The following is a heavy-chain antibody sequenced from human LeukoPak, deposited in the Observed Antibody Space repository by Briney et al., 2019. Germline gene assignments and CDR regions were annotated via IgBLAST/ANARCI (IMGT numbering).Heavy chain of an antibody. Sequence: ASVKVSCKASGYTFSNYGISWVRQAPGQGLEWMGWISAYNGNARFARKLQGRVTMTTDTSTSTAYMELRSLRSDDTAVYYCARDQPVDCSSARCYFWSEWCDPWGQGTLVTVSS. CDR1: GYTFSNYG. CDR3: ARDQPVDCSSARCYFWSEWCDP. CDR2: ISAYNGNA. J-gene: IGHJ5*02. D-gene: IGHD2-2*01. V-gene: IGHV1-18*01.